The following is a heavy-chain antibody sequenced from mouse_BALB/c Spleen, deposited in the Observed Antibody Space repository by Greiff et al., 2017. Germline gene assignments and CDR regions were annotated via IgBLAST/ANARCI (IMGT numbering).Heavy chain of an antibody. CDR2: ISSGSSTI. CDR1: GFTFSSFG. D-gene: IGHD2-4*01. J-gene: IGHJ4*01. V-gene: IGHV5-17*02. CDR3: ARSGLRLSYGNYYAMDY. Sequence: EVQLVESGGGLVQPGGSRKLSCAASGFTFSSFGMHWVRQAPEKGLEWVAYISSGSSTIYYADTVKGRFTISRDNPKNTLCLQMTSLRSEDTAMYYCARSGLRLSYGNYYAMDYWGQGTSVTVSS.